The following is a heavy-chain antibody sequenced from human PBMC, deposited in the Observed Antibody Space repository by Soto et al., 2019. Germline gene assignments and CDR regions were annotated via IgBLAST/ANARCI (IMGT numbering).Heavy chain of an antibody. D-gene: IGHD6-19*01. CDR3: ARHHNSGWTYNWFHP. V-gene: IGHV3-7*01. Sequence: GGSLRVSCAASGFTFSNYWMTWVRQAPGKGLEWVANIKEDGSERYYGDSVKGRFTISRDNAKNSLDLQMNSLRDEDTAVYYCARHHNSGWTYNWFHPWGQGTQVTVSS. CDR1: GFTFSNYW. J-gene: IGHJ5*02. CDR2: IKEDGSER.